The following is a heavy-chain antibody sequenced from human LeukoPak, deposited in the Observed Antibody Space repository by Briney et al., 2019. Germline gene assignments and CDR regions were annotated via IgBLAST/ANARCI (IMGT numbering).Heavy chain of an antibody. CDR2: IIPIFGTA. J-gene: IGHJ5*02. D-gene: IGHD5-18*01. CDR3: ARAGYSYGYDPGNWFDP. V-gene: IGHV1-69*13. CDR1: GGTFSSYA. Sequence: SVKVSCKASGGTFSSYAISWVRQAPGQGLEWMGGIIPIFGTANYAQKFQGRVTITADESTSTAYMELSSLRSEDTAVYYCARAGYSYGYDPGNWFDPWGQGTLATVSS.